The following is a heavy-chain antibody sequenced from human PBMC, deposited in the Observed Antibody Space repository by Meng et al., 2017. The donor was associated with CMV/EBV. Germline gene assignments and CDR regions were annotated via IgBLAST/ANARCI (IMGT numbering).Heavy chain of an antibody. CDR3: ARGRRVGSDY. V-gene: IGHV3-53*01. Sequence: GESLKISCAASGFTVSSNYMSWVRQAPGKGLEWVSVIYSGGSTYYADSVKGRFPISRDNSKNTLYLHMNSLGAEDTAVYDCARGRRVGSDYWGQGTLVTVSS. CDR1: GFTVSSNY. J-gene: IGHJ4*02. D-gene: IGHD1-26*01. CDR2: IYSGGST.